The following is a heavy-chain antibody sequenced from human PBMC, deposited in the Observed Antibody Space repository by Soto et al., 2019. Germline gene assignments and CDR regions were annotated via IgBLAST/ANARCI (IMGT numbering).Heavy chain of an antibody. J-gene: IGHJ5*02. CDR3: ARERVLMVYAIGSWFDP. V-gene: IGHV1-69*12. CDR1: GGTFSSYA. CDR2: IIPIFGTA. D-gene: IGHD2-8*01. Sequence: QVQLVQSGAEVKKPGSSVKVSCKASGGTFSSYAISWVRQAPGQGLEWMGGIIPIFGTANYAQKFQGRVTITEDESTSTAFMELSSLRSEDTAVYYCARERVLMVYAIGSWFDPWGQGTLVTVSS.